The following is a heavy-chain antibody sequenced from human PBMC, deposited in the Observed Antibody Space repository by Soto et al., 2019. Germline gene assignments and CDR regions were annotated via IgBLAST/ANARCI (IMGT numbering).Heavy chain of an antibody. Sequence: SETLSLTCTVSGGSISSYYWSWIRQPAGKGLEWIGRIYTSGSTNYNPSLKRRVTMSVDTSKNQFSLKLSSVTAADTAVYYCAREVCGSTSCYTWFDPWGQGTLVTVSS. CDR1: GGSISSYY. J-gene: IGHJ5*02. CDR3: AREVCGSTSCYTWFDP. CDR2: IYTSGST. D-gene: IGHD2-2*02. V-gene: IGHV4-4*07.